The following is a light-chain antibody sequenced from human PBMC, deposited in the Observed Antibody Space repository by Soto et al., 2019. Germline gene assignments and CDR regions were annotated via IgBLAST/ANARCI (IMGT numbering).Light chain of an antibody. J-gene: IGLJ2*01. CDR3: TSFTDSSTPVV. Sequence: QSALTQPASVSGSPGQSITISCTGTSRDVGYYNYVSWYQQRPGKAPKLMIFDVSNRPSGVSNRFSGSKSGNTAPLTISGLQAEDEADYYCTSFTDSSTPVVFGGGTKLTVL. CDR1: SRDVGYYNY. CDR2: DVS. V-gene: IGLV2-14*03.